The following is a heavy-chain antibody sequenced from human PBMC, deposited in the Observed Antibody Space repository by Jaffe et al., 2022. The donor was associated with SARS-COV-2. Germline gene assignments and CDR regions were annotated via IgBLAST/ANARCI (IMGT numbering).Heavy chain of an antibody. J-gene: IGHJ3*02. CDR1: GFTFSSYE. CDR2: ISSSGSTI. Sequence: EVQLVESGGGLVQPGGSLRLSCAASGFTFSSYEMNWVRQAPGKGLEWVSYISSSGSTIYYADSVKGRFTISRDNAKNSLYLQMNSLRAEDTAVYYCARDRLPLYSSGWAHDAFDIWGQGTMVTVSS. CDR3: ARDRLPLYSSGWAHDAFDI. V-gene: IGHV3-48*03. D-gene: IGHD6-19*01.